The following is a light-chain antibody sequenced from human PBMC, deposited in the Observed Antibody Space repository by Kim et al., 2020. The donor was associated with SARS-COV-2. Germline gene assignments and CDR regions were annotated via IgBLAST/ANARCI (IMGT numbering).Light chain of an antibody. Sequence: EIVLTQSPDTLSLSPGDTATLSCRASQSVGSSYLAWYQQKPGRVPRLLIYAASSRATGIPDRFSGSGSGTDYSLTIRTLDPEDFAVYYCQQYGDSLYTFGQGTKLEI. CDR3: QQYGDSLYT. V-gene: IGKV3-20*01. CDR2: AAS. CDR1: QSVGSSY. J-gene: IGKJ2*01.